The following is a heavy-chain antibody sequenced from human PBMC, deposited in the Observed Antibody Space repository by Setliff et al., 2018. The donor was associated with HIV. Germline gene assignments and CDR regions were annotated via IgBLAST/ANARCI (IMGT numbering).Heavy chain of an antibody. CDR3: ARAYFGSGIYY. Sequence: PSETLSLTCTVPGGSISSYYWSWIRQPPGKGLEWLGHIYSSGSTNYNPSLKSRVTISVDTSKNQFSLKLYSVTAVDTAVYYCARAYFGSGIYYWGQGTLVTVSS. D-gene: IGHD3-10*01. J-gene: IGHJ4*02. V-gene: IGHV4-4*09. CDR2: IYSSGST. CDR1: GGSISSYY.